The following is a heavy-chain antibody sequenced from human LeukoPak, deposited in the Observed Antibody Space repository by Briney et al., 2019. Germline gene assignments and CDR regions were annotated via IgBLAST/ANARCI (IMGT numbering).Heavy chain of an antibody. D-gene: IGHD6-19*01. V-gene: IGHV1-2*02. Sequence: ASVKVSCKASGYTFTGYYMHWVRQAPGQGLEWMGWINPNSGGTNYAQKFQGRVTMTRDTSISTAYMELSRLRSDDTAVYYCARDVLRVVAGCYFDYWGQGTLVTVSS. CDR3: ARDVLRVVAGCYFDY. CDR1: GYTFTGYY. CDR2: INPNSGGT. J-gene: IGHJ4*02.